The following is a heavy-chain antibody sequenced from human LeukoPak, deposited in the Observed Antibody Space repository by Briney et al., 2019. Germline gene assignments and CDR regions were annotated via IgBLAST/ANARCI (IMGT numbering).Heavy chain of an antibody. CDR1: GYTFTDYY. CDR2: INPDSGGT. CDR3: TRANVHTAMPYDY. J-gene: IGHJ4*02. Sequence: ASVKVSCKASGYTFTDYYLHWVRQAPGQGLEGMGWINPDSGGTNCAPKFQGRVTMTRDTSISTAYMELSRLISDDTAVYYCTRANVHTAMPYDYWGQGALVTVSS. V-gene: IGHV1-2*02. D-gene: IGHD5-18*01.